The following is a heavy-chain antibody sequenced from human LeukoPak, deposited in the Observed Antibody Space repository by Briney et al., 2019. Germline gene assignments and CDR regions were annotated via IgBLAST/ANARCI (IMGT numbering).Heavy chain of an antibody. CDR2: INNDGSST. CDR1: GFTFSSYW. J-gene: IGHJ5*02. CDR3: ARPTKEGSSWYWWFDP. D-gene: IGHD6-13*01. V-gene: IGHV3-74*01. Sequence: PGGSLRFSCAASGFTFSSYWMHWVRQAPGKGLVWVSRINNDGSSTSYADSVKGRFTISRDNAKNTLYLQMNSLRAEDTAVYYCARPTKEGSSWYWWFDPWGQGTLVTVSS.